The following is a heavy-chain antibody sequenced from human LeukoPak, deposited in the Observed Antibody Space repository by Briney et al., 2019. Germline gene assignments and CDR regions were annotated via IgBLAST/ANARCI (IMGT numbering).Heavy chain of an antibody. J-gene: IGHJ4*02. CDR1: GSTFSSYA. D-gene: IGHD3-22*01. CDR3: AKAPVTSCRSVYCYPFDS. V-gene: IGHV3-30*04. Sequence: GGSLRLFCAASGSTFSSYAMHWVRQAPGRGLEWVAVISYDGSNKYYADSVKGRFTISRDNSKNTLYLQMNSLRAEDAAVYYCAKAPVTSCRSVYCYPFDSWGQGTLVTVSS. CDR2: ISYDGSNK.